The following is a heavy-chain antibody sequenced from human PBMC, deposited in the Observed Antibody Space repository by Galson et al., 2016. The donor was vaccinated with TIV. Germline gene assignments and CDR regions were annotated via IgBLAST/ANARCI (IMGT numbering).Heavy chain of an antibody. V-gene: IGHV5-51*03. D-gene: IGHD3-10*01. CDR1: GYTFATSW. CDR3: ARGEEPYYFGSGNGYFDF. J-gene: IGHJ4*02. Sequence: QSGAEAKKAGDSLKISCKGSGYTFATSWIGWVRQRPGIGLEWLGTIYPGDSDTRYSPPFPGQVTISADKSISTAYLQWDSLKASDPAMYFCARGEEPYYFGSGNGYFDFWGQGTLVTVSS. CDR2: IYPGDSDT.